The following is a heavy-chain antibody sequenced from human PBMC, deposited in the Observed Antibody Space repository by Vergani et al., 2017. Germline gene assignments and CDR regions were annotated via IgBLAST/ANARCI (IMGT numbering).Heavy chain of an antibody. J-gene: IGHJ3*02. Sequence: VQLVESGGGVVQPGGSLRLSCAASGFTVSSNYMSWVRQAPGKGLEWVSVIYSGGSTYYADSVKGRFTISRDNSKNTLYLQMNSLRAEDTAVYYCARDRYGDYEGDAFDIWGQGTMVTVSS. V-gene: IGHV3-66*01. CDR2: IYSGGST. CDR1: GFTVSSNY. CDR3: ARDRYGDYEGDAFDI. D-gene: IGHD4-17*01.